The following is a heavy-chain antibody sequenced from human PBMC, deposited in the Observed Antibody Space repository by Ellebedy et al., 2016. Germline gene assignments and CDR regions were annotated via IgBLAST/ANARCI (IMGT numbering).Heavy chain of an antibody. CDR2: ITWNSDRM. D-gene: IGHD6-13*01. CDR1: GFTFDDYA. Sequence: GGSLRLSXAASGFTFDDYAMHWVRQPPGKGLEWVSGITWNSDRMAYVDSVKDRFTISRDNAKNSVYLQMSSLRAEDTAVYYCAKDRAAGTLIYFDYWGQGTLVTVSS. V-gene: IGHV3-9*01. J-gene: IGHJ4*02. CDR3: AKDRAAGTLIYFDY.